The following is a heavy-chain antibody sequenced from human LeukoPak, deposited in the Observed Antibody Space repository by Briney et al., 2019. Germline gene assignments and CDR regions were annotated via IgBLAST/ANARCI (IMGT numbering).Heavy chain of an antibody. V-gene: IGHV3-43*02. CDR1: GFTFSSYE. J-gene: IGHJ4*02. CDR2: ISGDGVST. CDR3: ARESGKFDY. Sequence: PGGSLRLSCAASGFTFSSYEMNWVRQAPGKGLERVSLISGDGVSTFYADSVKGRFSISRDNSKNSLSLEMNSLRTEDTAMYYCARESGKFDYWGQGTLVAVSS.